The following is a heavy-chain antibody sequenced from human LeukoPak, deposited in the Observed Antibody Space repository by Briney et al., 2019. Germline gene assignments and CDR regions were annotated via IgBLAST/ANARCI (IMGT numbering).Heavy chain of an antibody. CDR2: ISSSGSTI. Sequence: GGSLRLSCAASGFTFSSYEMNWVRQAPGKGLEWVSYISSSGSTIYYADSVKGRFTISRDNAKNSLYLQMNSLRAEDTAVYYCAKLKGQSGKYGDSLHLSRFPFDIWGQGTMVTVSS. J-gene: IGHJ3*02. D-gene: IGHD4-17*01. CDR3: AKLKGQSGKYGDSLHLSRFPFDI. V-gene: IGHV3-48*03. CDR1: GFTFSSYE.